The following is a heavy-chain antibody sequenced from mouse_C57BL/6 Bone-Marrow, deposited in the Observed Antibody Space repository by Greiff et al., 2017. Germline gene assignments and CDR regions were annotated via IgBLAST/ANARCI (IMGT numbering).Heavy chain of an antibody. CDR2: VSPYNGGT. CDR1: GFTFTDYY. V-gene: IGHV1-36*01. CDR3: ARSLRLTGPDY. Sequence: EVKLMESGPELVKPGPSVKISCKASGFTFTDYYMHWVKQSHGKSLEWIGLVSPYNGGTSYTQKFKGKATLTVNTSSSTAYMELNILTSENSAVYYVARSLRLTGPDYWGQGTTLTVSS. J-gene: IGHJ2*01. D-gene: IGHD4-1*01.